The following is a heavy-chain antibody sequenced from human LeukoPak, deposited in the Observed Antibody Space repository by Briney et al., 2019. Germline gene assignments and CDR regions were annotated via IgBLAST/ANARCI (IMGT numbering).Heavy chain of an antibody. J-gene: IGHJ4*02. V-gene: IGHV4-4*07. Sequence: SETLSLTCTVSGGSISSYYWSWIRQPAGKGLEWIGRIYTSGSTNYNPSLKSRVTMSVDTSKNQFSLKLSSVTAADTAVYYCARQEWFGELTHEFDYWGQGTLVTVSS. D-gene: IGHD3-10*01. CDR3: ARQEWFGELTHEFDY. CDR2: IYTSGST. CDR1: GGSISSYY.